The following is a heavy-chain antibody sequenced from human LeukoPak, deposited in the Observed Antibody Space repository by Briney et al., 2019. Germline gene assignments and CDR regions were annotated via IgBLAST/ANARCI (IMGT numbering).Heavy chain of an antibody. CDR1: GYTFTGYY. J-gene: IGHJ4*02. CDR3: ARGGLLWFGELLYEHFFDY. V-gene: IGHV1-2*02. CDR2: INPNSGGT. D-gene: IGHD3-10*01. Sequence: ASVKVSCKASGYTFTGYYMHWVRQAPGQGLEWMGWINPNSGGTNYAQKFQGRVTMTRDTSISTAYMELSRLRSDDTAVYYCARGGLLWFGELLYEHFFDYWGQGTLVTVSS.